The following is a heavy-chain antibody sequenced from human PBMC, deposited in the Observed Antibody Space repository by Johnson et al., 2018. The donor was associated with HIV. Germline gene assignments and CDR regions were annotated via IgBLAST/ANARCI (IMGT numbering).Heavy chain of an antibody. CDR2: INSDGSST. Sequence: VQLVESGGDLVQPGGSLKLSCVASGFTFSSYWMHWVRQAPGKGLVWVSRINSDGSSTTYADSVKGRFTISRDNAKNILYLQMNSLRAEDTAVYYCARVPVVIGGVRKAFDIWGQGTMVTVSS. CDR3: ARVPVVIGGVRKAFDI. J-gene: IGHJ3*02. V-gene: IGHV3-74*01. D-gene: IGHD3-16*01. CDR1: GFTFSSYW.